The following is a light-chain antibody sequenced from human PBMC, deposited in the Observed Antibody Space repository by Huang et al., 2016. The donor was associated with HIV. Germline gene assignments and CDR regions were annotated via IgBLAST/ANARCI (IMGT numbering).Light chain of an antibody. Sequence: VVMTQSPLSLPVPPGEPASISCRSSQSLRHRNGLNYLDWYLQKPGQSPQLLIHLGSSRASGVPDRFSGGGSGTDFSLNISRVEAEDTGIYYCMEALQTPYTFGQGTKLEIK. J-gene: IGKJ2*01. CDR1: QSLRHRNGLNY. V-gene: IGKV2-28*01. CDR3: MEALQTPYT. CDR2: LGS.